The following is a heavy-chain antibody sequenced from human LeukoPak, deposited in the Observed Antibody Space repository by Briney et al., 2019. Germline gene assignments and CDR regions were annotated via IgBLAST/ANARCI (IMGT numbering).Heavy chain of an antibody. CDR2: ISNNGNNK. D-gene: IGHD5-12*01. Sequence: GRSLRLSCAASEFTFSSYALHWVRQAPGKGLEWVAAISNNGNNKHYADSVKGRFTISRDNSENTLYLQMNSLRTEDTAVYHCAREATFYYYAMEVWGQGTTVTVSS. J-gene: IGHJ6*02. CDR3: AREATFYYYAMEV. CDR1: EFTFSSYA. V-gene: IGHV3-30*04.